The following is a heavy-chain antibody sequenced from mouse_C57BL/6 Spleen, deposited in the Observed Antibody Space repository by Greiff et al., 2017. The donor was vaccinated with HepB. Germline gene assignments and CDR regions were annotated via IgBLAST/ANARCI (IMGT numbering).Heavy chain of an antibody. CDR3: ARTAQATYYAMNY. CDR1: GYAFSSSW. D-gene: IGHD3-2*02. J-gene: IGHJ4*01. CDR2: IYPGDGAT. V-gene: IGHV1-82*01. Sequence: VQLQESGPELVKPGASVKISCKASGYAFSSSWMNWVKQRPGKGLEWIGRIYPGDGATNYNGKFKGKATLTADKSSSTAYMQLSSLTSEDSAVYICARTAQATYYAMNYWSQGTSVAVS.